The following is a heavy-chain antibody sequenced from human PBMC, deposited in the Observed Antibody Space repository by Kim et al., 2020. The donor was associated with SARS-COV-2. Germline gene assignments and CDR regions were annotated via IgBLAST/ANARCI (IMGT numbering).Heavy chain of an antibody. Sequence: SETLSLTCTVSGDSLITGGYFWSWIRQHPGKGLEWIGYIDYSGTSYYSESLKSRVALSIDTSTNQFSLRLSSVTAADTAVYYCAKTTVAQLDYWGQGTLV. V-gene: IGHV4-31*03. J-gene: IGHJ4*02. CDR3: AKTTVAQLDY. D-gene: IGHD5-12*01. CDR2: IDYSGTS. CDR1: GDSLITGGYF.